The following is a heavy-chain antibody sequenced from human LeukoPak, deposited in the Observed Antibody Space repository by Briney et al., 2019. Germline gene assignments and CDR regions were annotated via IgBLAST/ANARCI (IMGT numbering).Heavy chain of an antibody. Sequence: PGASVKVSCKASGYTFTGYYMHWVRQAPGQGLEWMGWINPSGGSTSYAQKFQGRVTMTRDTSTSTVYMELSSLRSEDTAVYYCATNAPYGMDVWGQGTTVTVSS. CDR3: ATNAPYGMDV. J-gene: IGHJ6*02. CDR1: GYTFTGYY. D-gene: IGHD2-2*01. V-gene: IGHV1-46*01. CDR2: INPSGGST.